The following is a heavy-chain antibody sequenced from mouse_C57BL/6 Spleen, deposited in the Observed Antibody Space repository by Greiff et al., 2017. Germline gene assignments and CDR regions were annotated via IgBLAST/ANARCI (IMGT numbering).Heavy chain of an antibody. V-gene: IGHV1-85*01. J-gene: IGHJ3*01. CDR3: ARYAGSGYVGFAY. D-gene: IGHD3-2*02. CDR1: GYTFTSYD. CDR2: IYPRDGST. Sequence: QLQQSGPELVKPGASVKLSCKASGYTFTSYDINWVKQRPGQGLEWIGWIYPRDGSTKYNEKFKGKATLTVDTSSSTAYMELHSLTSEDSAVYFCARYAGSGYVGFAYWGQGTLVTVSA.